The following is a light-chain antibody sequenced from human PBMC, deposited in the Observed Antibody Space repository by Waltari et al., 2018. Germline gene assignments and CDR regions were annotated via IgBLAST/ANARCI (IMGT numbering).Light chain of an antibody. CDR2: GAS. CDR1: QSVSSN. J-gene: IGKJ2*01. CDR3: QQYNNWPPYT. V-gene: IGKV3-15*01. Sequence: EIVMTQSPATLSVSPGERATLSCRASQSVSSNLAWYQQKPGQAPRLLIYGASTRATCIPARFSGSGSWTEFTFTISSLQSEDFAVYYCQQYNNWPPYTFGQGTKLEIK.